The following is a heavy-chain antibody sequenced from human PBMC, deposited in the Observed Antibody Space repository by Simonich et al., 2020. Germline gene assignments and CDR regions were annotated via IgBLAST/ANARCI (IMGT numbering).Heavy chain of an antibody. D-gene: IGHD1-26*01. J-gene: IGHJ6*02. CDR3: ARSLGYYYYYYGMDV. V-gene: IGHV4-59*08. Sequence: QVQLQESGPGLVKPSETLSLTCTVSGGSISSYYWCWIRQPPGKGLEWIGYIYYSGSTNYNPSLTSRVSISVDTSKNQFSLKLSSVTAADTAVYYCARSLGYYYYYYGMDVWGQGTTVTVSS. CDR1: GGSISSYY. CDR2: IYYSGST.